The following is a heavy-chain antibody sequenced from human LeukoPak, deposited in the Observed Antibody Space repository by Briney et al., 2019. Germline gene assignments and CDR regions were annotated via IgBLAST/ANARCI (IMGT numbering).Heavy chain of an antibody. J-gene: IGHJ4*02. CDR3: ARQYSSRWPPDY. CDR2: IDPSDSYT. D-gene: IGHD6-13*01. Sequence: HGESLKISCKGSGYSFTSYWISWVRQMPGKGLEWMGRIDPSDSYTNYSPSFQGHVTISADKSISTAYLQWSSLKASDTAMYYCARQYSSRWPPDYWGQGTLVTVSS. V-gene: IGHV5-10-1*01. CDR1: GYSFTSYW.